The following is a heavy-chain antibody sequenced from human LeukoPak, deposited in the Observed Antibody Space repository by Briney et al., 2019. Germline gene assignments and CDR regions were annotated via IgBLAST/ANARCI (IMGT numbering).Heavy chain of an antibody. Sequence: GGSLRLSCAASGFTFSSYWMSWVRQAPGKGLEWVAVISYDGSNKYYADSVKGRFTISRDNSKNTLYLQMNSLRAEDTAVYYCARDSGYSSGYYFGELQYYFDYWGQGTLVTVSS. CDR2: ISYDGSNK. CDR1: GFTFSSYW. J-gene: IGHJ4*02. D-gene: IGHD3-22*01. V-gene: IGHV3-30-3*01. CDR3: ARDSGYSSGYYFGELQYYFDY.